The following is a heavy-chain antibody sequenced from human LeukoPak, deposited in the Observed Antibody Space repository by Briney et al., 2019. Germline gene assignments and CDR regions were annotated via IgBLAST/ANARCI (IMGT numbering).Heavy chain of an antibody. V-gene: IGHV1-8*01. CDR1: GYTFTSYD. CDR3: VRTPPNWGADY. Sequence: ASVKVSCKASGYTFTSYDINWVRQATGQGLEWMGWMSPNSGNTGYAQEFQSRVTMNRSTSISTAYMELSSLRSEDTAVYYCVRTPPNWGADYWGQGTLVTVSS. CDR2: MSPNSGNT. D-gene: IGHD7-27*01. J-gene: IGHJ4*02.